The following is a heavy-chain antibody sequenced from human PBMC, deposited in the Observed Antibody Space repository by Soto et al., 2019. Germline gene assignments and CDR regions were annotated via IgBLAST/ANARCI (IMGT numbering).Heavy chain of an antibody. D-gene: IGHD6-19*01. V-gene: IGHV3-23*01. CDR2: ITSGVIT. CDR3: AKTDKLNSQCSGWANRFDY. CDR1: GFTFINYA. J-gene: IGHJ4*02. Sequence: EVQLLESGGGWVQPGGSLRLLCAASGFTFINYAMTWVRQAPGKGLAWVSTITSGVITYFGDAVKVRFTISRDNYKSTLYLQMNSLRADDTAVYYGAKTDKLNSQCSGWANRFDYWSQGTLVTVTS.